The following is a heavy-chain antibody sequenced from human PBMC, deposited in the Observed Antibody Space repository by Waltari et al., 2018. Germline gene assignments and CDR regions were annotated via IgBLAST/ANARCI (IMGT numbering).Heavy chain of an antibody. CDR3: ARVYDMERDY. D-gene: IGHD3-9*01. CDR2: IIPIFGTA. Sequence: QVQLVQSGAEVKKPGSSVKVSCKASGGTFSSYAISWVRQAPGQGLEWMGRIIPIFGTANYAQKFHGRVTMTRNTSISTAYMELSSLRSEDTAVYYCARVYDMERDYWGQGTLVTVSS. V-gene: IGHV1-69*05. J-gene: IGHJ4*02. CDR1: GGTFSSYA.